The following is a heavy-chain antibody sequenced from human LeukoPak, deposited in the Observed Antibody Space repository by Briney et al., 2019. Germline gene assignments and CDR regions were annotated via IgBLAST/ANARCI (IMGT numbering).Heavy chain of an antibody. CDR2: ISSSGSV. D-gene: IGHD5-12*01. CDR1: RGAISGTIRSYY. Sequence: AETLSLTCAVSRGAISGTIRSYYWSWLRQPPGKGLEWIGYISSSGSVNDNPSLRSRVTISVDTSKNQFFLNLSSVSAADTAVYYCARIPLGYSGAYYFDYWGQGTLVTVSP. J-gene: IGHJ4*02. CDR3: ARIPLGYSGAYYFDY. V-gene: IGHV4-4*09.